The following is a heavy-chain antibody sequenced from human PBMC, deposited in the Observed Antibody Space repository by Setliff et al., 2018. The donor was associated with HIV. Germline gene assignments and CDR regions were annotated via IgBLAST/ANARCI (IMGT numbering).Heavy chain of an antibody. CDR1: GGSISSYY. Sequence: SETLSLTCTVSGGSISSYYWSGIRQSPGKALEWIGYIYASVSIICNPSLKSRVTMSVDTAKNQFSLNLTSVTAADTAVYYCARGRFVGFDYWGQGTLVTVSS. D-gene: IGHD3-16*02. J-gene: IGHJ4*02. V-gene: IGHV4-4*08. CDR3: ARGRFVGFDY. CDR2: IYASVSI.